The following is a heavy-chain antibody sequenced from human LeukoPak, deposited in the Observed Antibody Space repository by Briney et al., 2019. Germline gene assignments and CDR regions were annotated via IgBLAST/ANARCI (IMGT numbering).Heavy chain of an antibody. J-gene: IGHJ4*02. D-gene: IGHD3-16*01. CDR3: ASLGERGNNDY. Sequence: ASVKVSCKASGYTFTSYYMHWVRQAPGQGLEWMGIINPSGGNTGYAQKFQGRVTMTRNTSISTAYMELSSLRSEDTAVYYCASLGERGNNDYWGQGTLVTVSS. CDR1: GYTFTSYY. CDR2: INPSGGNT. V-gene: IGHV1-46*01.